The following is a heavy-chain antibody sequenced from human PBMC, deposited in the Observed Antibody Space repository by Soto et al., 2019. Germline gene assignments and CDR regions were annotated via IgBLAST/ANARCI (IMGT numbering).Heavy chain of an antibody. CDR2: IFSNDEK. V-gene: IGHV2-26*01. J-gene: IGHJ4*02. CDR3: ARSKADGCLDY. Sequence: LVNPTETLTLPCTVSGFSLSNARMGVSWIRQPPGKALEWLAHIFSNDEKSYSTSLKSRLTISKDTSKSQVVLTMTNMDPVDTATYYCARSKADGCLDYWGQGTLVTVSS. D-gene: IGHD2-8*01. CDR1: GFSLSNARMG.